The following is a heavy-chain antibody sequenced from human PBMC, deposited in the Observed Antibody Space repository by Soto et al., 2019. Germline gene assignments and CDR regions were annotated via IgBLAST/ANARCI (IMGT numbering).Heavy chain of an antibody. J-gene: IGHJ4*02. D-gene: IGHD3-16*01. CDR2: ISGSGGST. CDR1: GFTFSSYA. V-gene: IGHV3-23*01. CDR3: AKYASDDYVWGSPLSPFDY. Sequence: GGSLRLSCAASGFTFSSYAMSWVRQAPGKGLEWVSAISGSGGSTYYADSVKGRFTISRDNSKNTLYLQMNSLRAEDTAVYYCAKYASDDYVWGSPLSPFDYWGQGTPVTVSS.